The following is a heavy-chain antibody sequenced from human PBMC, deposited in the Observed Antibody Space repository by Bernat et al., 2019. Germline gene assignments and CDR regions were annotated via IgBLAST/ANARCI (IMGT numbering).Heavy chain of an antibody. CDR2: IKTDGSST. CDR1: GFTFSNYW. CDR3: ARDQGGATAA. V-gene: IGHV3-74*01. Sequence: EVQLVESGGGLVQPGGSLRLSCAASGFTFSNYWMHWVRQAPGKGLVWVSRIKTDGSSTSYADSVKGRFTISRDNAKNTLYLQMNSLRAEDTAVYYCARDQGGATAAWGQVTLVTVSS. J-gene: IGHJ5*02. D-gene: IGHD5-12*01.